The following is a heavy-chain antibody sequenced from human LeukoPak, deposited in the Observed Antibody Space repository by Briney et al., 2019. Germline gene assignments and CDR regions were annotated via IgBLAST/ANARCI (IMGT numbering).Heavy chain of an antibody. CDR2: ISGSCGNT. V-gene: IGHV3-23*01. D-gene: IGHD3-22*01. J-gene: IGHJ4*02. CDR1: GFTFSSYA. CDR3: AKGSYYDSSGSFYFDY. Sequence: GGSLRLSCAASGFTFSSYAMSWVRQAPGKGLEWVSGISGSCGNTYYADSVKGRFTISRDNSKNTLYVQVNSLGTEDTAAYYCAKGSYYDSSGSFYFDYWGQGTLVTVSS.